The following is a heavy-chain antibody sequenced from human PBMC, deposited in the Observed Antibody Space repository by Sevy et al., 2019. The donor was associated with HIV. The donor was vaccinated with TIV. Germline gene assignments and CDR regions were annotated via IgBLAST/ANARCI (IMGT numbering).Heavy chain of an antibody. Sequence: GGSLRRSCAASVFTFDDYGMSWVRQAPGKGLEWVSGINWNGGSTGYADSVKGRFTISRDNAKNSLYLQVNSMRAEDTALYYCGRHGYGYGYHALLDYYYGMDVWGQGTTVTVSS. CDR2: INWNGGST. J-gene: IGHJ6*02. V-gene: IGHV3-20*04. D-gene: IGHD5-18*01. CDR1: VFTFDDYG. CDR3: GRHGYGYGYHALLDYYYGMDV.